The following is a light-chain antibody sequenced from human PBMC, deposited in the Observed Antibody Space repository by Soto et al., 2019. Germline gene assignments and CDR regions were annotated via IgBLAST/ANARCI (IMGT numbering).Light chain of an antibody. CDR2: GAS. CDR1: QSVSSSY. CDR3: EQYGSAPGT. V-gene: IGKV3-20*01. J-gene: IGKJ1*01. Sequence: EHVLTQSPGTLSLSPGERATLSCRASQSVSSSYLAWYQQKPGQAPRLLIYGASSRATGIPDRFIGSGSGTAFTLTTSRLELEDFAVYYGEQYGSAPGTFGQGTKVDIE.